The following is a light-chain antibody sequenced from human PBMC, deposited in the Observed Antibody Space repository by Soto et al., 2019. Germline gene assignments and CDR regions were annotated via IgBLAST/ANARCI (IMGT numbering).Light chain of an antibody. Sequence: SYELTQPPSVSVSPGQTSSITCSGDTVGYKYVCWYQQKPGQAPVLVIYQDTNRPSGIPERFSGSNSGNAATLPISGTQAMDEADYYGQAWDSNTVVFGGGTKLTVL. CDR3: QAWDSNTVV. V-gene: IGLV3-1*01. J-gene: IGLJ2*01. CDR1: TVGYKY. CDR2: QDT.